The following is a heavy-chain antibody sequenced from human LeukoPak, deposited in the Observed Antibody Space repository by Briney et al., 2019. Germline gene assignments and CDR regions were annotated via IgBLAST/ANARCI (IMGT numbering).Heavy chain of an antibody. CDR1: GFTFSIYH. J-gene: IGHJ4*02. V-gene: IGHV3-21*01. CDR2: ISRSSSYI. D-gene: IGHD3-10*01. CDR3: ARVLAMVRGVIDY. Sequence: GGSLRLSCAASGFTFSIYHMNWVRQAPGKGLEWVSSISRSSSYIYYADSVKGRFTISRDNSKKTLYLQMNSLRAEDTAGYYCARVLAMVRGVIDYWGQGTLVTVSS.